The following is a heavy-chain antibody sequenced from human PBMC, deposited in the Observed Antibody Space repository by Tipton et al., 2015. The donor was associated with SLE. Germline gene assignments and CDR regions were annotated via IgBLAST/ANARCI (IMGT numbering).Heavy chain of an antibody. CDR1: GGPISSHY. CDR3: ASRRGSSWYEDYFDN. J-gene: IGHJ4*02. Sequence: TLSLTCTVSGGPISSHYWSWVRRPPGTALEWIAYINYSGSTNYNPSLKSRVTMSVDTSKNQFSLKLSSVTAADAADYYCASRRGSSWYEDYFDNRGQGTLVTVST. CDR2: INYSGST. V-gene: IGHV4-59*11. D-gene: IGHD6-13*01.